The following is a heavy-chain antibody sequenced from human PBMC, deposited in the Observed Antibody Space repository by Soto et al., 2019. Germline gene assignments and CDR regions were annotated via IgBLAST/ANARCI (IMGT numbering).Heavy chain of an antibody. V-gene: IGHV3-30*18. CDR3: AKGDSSCYYLYLPFDY. CDR1: GFTFSSYG. J-gene: IGHJ4*02. D-gene: IGHD3-22*01. CDR2: ISYDGSNK. Sequence: QVQLVESGGGVVQPGRSLRLSCAASGFTFSSYGMHWVRQAPGKGLEWVAVISYDGSNKYYADSVKGRFTISRDNSKNTRYLQMNSLRAEDTAVYYCAKGDSSCYYLYLPFDYWGQGTLVTVSS.